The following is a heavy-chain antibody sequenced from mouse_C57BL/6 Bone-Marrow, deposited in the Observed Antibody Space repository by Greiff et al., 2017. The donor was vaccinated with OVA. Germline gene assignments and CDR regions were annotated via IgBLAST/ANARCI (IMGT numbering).Heavy chain of an antibody. D-gene: IGHD2-4*01. CDR1: GFNIKDDY. J-gene: IGHJ3*01. CDR3: TPYDYDGGWFAY. CDR2: IDPENGDT. V-gene: IGHV14-4*01. Sequence: EVQLQQSGAELVRPGASVKLSCTASGFNIKDDYMHWVKQRPEQGLEWIGWIDPENGDTEYASKFQGKATITADTSSNTAYLQLSSLTSEDTAVYYCTPYDYDGGWFAYWGQGTRVTVSA.